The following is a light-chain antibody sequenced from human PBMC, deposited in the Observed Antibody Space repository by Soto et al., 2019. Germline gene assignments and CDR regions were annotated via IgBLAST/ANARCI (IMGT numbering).Light chain of an antibody. CDR3: QQYNRYWT. CDR2: DVS. Sequence: DIEMTQSPSTLSSSRGDIFTITCRASQRLDNCLAWYQQKPGKAPKLLISDVSSLESGVPSRFSGSGSETEFTLTISSLFPDDFATYYCQQYNRYWTFGQGTKVDIK. V-gene: IGKV1-5*01. J-gene: IGKJ1*01. CDR1: QRLDNC.